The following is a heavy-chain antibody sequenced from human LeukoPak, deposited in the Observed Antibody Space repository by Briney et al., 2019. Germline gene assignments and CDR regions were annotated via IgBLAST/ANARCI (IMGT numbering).Heavy chain of an antibody. J-gene: IGHJ4*02. CDR2: ISYDGSNK. CDR3: AKEEAYYGSGSYYNPIY. D-gene: IGHD3-10*01. Sequence: GGSLRLSCAAFGFTFSSYGMHWVRQAPGKGLEWVAVISYDGSNKYYADSVKGRFTISRDNSKNTLYLQMNSLRAEDTAVYYCAKEEAYYGSGSYYNPIYWGQGTLVTVSS. V-gene: IGHV3-30*18. CDR1: GFTFSSYG.